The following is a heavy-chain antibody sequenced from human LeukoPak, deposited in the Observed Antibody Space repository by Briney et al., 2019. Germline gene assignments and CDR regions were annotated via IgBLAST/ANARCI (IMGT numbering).Heavy chain of an antibody. V-gene: IGHV3-53*01. CDR3: AAELVRESADY. CDR1: GFTVSSNY. J-gene: IGHJ4*02. Sequence: GGSLRLSCAASGFTVSSNYMSWVRQAPGKGLEWVSVIYSGGSTYYADSVKGRFTISRDNSKNTLYLQMNSLRAEDTAVYYCAAELVRESADYWGQGTLVTVSS. CDR2: IYSGGST. D-gene: IGHD3-10*01.